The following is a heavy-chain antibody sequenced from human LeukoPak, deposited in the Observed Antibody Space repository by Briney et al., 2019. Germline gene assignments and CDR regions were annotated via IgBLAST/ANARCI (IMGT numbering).Heavy chain of an antibody. V-gene: IGHV1-24*01. CDR2: FDPEDGKT. CDR3: TTGDSPSGGYFEY. D-gene: IGHD2-21*02. Sequence: GASVKVSCKVSGYTLSELSMNWVRQAPGKGLEWMGGFDPEDGKTIYAQEFHGRVTMTEDTSTDTAYMELISLISEDTAVYYCTTGDSPSGGYFEYWGQGTLVTVSS. CDR1: GYTLSELS. J-gene: IGHJ4*02.